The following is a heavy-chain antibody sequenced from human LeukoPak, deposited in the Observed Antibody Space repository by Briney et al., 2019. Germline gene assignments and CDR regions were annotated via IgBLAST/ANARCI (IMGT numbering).Heavy chain of an antibody. CDR2: MKQDGSEK. V-gene: IGHV3-7*01. J-gene: IGHJ4*02. CDR3: AREDYGGNSGNFDY. D-gene: IGHD4-23*01. Sequence: GGSLRLSCAASGFTFSSYWMSWVRQAPGKGLEWVANMKQDGSEKYYVDSVKGRFTISRDNAKNSLYLQMNSLRAEDTAVYYCAREDYGGNSGNFDYWGQGTLVTVSS. CDR1: GFTFSSYW.